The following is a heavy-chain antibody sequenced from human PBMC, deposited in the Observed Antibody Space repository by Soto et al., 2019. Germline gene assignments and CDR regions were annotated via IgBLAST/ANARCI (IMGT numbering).Heavy chain of an antibody. CDR3: ARVSVARRAQTLDY. CDR1: GFTFSSYG. V-gene: IGHV3-33*01. CDR2: IWYDGSNK. D-gene: IGHD5-12*01. Sequence: PGGSLRLSCAASGFTFSSYGMHWVRQAPGKGLEWVAVIWYDGSNKYYADSVKGRFTISRDNSKNTLYLQMNSLRAEDTAVYYCARVSVARRAQTLDYWGQGTRVTVS. J-gene: IGHJ4*02.